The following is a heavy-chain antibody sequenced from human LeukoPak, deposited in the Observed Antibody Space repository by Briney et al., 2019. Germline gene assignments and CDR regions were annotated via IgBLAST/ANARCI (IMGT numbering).Heavy chain of an antibody. D-gene: IGHD1-26*01. V-gene: IGHV3-53*01. CDR1: GFTVSSNY. J-gene: IGHJ3*02. Sequence: GGSLRLSCAASGFTVSSNYMSWVRQAPGKGLEWVSAIYSDGSTYYAVSVKGRFSISRDNSKSSVYLQMNSLRAEDTAVYYCARELREHGVFDIWGQGRMVTVSS. CDR3: ARELREHGVFDI. CDR2: IYSDGST.